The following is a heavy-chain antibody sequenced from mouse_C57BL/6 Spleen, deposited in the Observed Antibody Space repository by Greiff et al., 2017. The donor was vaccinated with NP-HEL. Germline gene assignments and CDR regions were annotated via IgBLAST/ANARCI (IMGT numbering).Heavy chain of an antibody. CDR1: GYAFSSSW. V-gene: IGHV1-82*01. D-gene: IGHD1-1*01. CDR2: IYPGDGDT. CDR3: ARTLHYYGSPGYAMDY. Sequence: QVQLQQSGPELVKPGASVKISCKASGYAFSSSWMNWVKQRPGKGLEWIGRIYPGDGDTNYNGKFKGKATLTADKSSSTAYMQLSSLTSEDSAVYFCARTLHYYGSPGYAMDYWGQGTSVTVSS. J-gene: IGHJ4*01.